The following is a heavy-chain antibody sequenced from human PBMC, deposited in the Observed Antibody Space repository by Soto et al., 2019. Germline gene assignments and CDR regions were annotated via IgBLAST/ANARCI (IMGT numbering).Heavy chain of an antibody. J-gene: IGHJ6*03. CDR1: GGSFSGYH. CDR2: INHSGST. D-gene: IGHD2-2*01. CDR3: ARGFGDCSSTSCPYMDV. V-gene: IGHV4-34*01. Sequence: SETLSLTCAVYGGSFSGYHWSWIRQPPGKGLEWIGEINHSGSTNYNPSLKSRVTISVDTSKNQFSLKLSSVTAADTAVYYCARGFGDCSSTSCPYMDVWGKGTTVTVSS.